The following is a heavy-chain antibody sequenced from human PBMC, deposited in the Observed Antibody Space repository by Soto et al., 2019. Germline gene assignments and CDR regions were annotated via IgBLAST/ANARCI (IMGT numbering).Heavy chain of an antibody. J-gene: IGHJ5*02. Sequence: QLQLQESGSGLAKPAQTLSLTCVVYGGSISSGGYFWSWIREPPGQDLEGIGYIYHSGSTYYNPSLKSRVTISVDRSKNQFSLKLSSVTAADTAVYYCARGLGPWGQGTLVTVSS. CDR3: ARGLGP. D-gene: IGHD3-10*01. CDR2: IYHSGST. V-gene: IGHV4-30-2*01. CDR1: GGSISSGGYF.